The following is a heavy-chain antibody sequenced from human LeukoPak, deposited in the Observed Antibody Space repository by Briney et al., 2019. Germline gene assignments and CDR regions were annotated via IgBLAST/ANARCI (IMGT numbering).Heavy chain of an antibody. CDR1: GYTFTSYE. CDR2: VNPSGGST. Sequence: ASVKVSCKASGYTFTSYEMHWVRQAPGQGLEWMGVVNPSGGSTSYTQKLQGRVTMTTDTSTSTAYMELRSLRSDDTAVYYCARDLEYYCSGGSCYPRFDYWGQGTLVTVSS. CDR3: ARDLEYYCSGGSCYPRFDY. V-gene: IGHV1-46*01. D-gene: IGHD2-15*01. J-gene: IGHJ4*02.